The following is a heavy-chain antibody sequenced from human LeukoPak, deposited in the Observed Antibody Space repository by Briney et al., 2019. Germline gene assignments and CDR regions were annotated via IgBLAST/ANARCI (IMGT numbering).Heavy chain of an antibody. CDR1: GFTFSSYS. D-gene: IGHD6-13*01. J-gene: IGHJ3*02. Sequence: GGSLRLSCAASGFTFSSYSMNWVRQAPGKGLEWGSYISSSSSTIYYADSVKGRFTISRDNAKNSLYLQMNSLRAEDTAVYYCARARQGESSSWYEWPPDAFDIWGQGTMVTVSS. CDR2: ISSSSSTI. CDR3: ARARQGESSSWYEWPPDAFDI. V-gene: IGHV3-48*04.